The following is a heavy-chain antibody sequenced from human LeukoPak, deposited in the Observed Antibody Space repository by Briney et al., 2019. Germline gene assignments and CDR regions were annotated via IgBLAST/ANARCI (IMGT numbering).Heavy chain of an antibody. CDR3: AREIDGYNRFDY. CDR1: GFTFSSYW. V-gene: IGHV3-7*01. CDR2: INQDGSEK. D-gene: IGHD5-24*01. J-gene: IGHJ4*02. Sequence: GGSLRLSCAASGFTFSSYWMSWVRQAPGKGLEWVANINQDGSEKYYVDSVKGRFTISRDNAKNSLYLQMNSLRAEDTAVFYCAREIDGYNRFDYWGQGTLLTVSS.